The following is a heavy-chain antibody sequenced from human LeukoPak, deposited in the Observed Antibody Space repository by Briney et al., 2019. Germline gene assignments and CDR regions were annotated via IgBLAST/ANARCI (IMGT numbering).Heavy chain of an antibody. V-gene: IGHV3-30*18. J-gene: IGHJ4*02. D-gene: IGHD3-10*01. CDR1: GFTLSSYG. Sequence: LTGRPLRLSCAASGFTLSSYGMHCVRQAPGKGLEWVAVISYDGSNKYYADSVKSQFTISRDNSKNTLYLQMNSLRAEDTGVYYCAKGSRGFDYCGQGTLVTVSS. CDR2: ISYDGSNK. CDR3: AKGSRGFDY.